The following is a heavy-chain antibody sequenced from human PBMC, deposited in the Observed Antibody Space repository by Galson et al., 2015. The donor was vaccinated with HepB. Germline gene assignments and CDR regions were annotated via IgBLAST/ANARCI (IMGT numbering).Heavy chain of an antibody. CDR1: GFTFGDYA. V-gene: IGHV3-49*04. D-gene: IGHD3-22*01. J-gene: IGHJ4*02. Sequence: SLRLSCAASGFTFGDYAMSWVRQAPGKGLEWVGFIRSKAYGGTTEYAASVKGRFTISRDDSKSIAYLQMNSLKTEDTAVYYCTRGTYYYDSSGYYVGENFDYWGQGTLVTVSS. CDR3: TRGTYYYDSSGYYVGENFDY. CDR2: IRSKAYGGTT.